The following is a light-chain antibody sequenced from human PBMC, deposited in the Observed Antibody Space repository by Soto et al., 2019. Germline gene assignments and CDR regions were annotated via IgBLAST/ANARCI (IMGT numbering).Light chain of an antibody. J-gene: IGLJ3*02. CDR1: SSDVGGYEY. CDR2: EVT. Sequence: QSVLTQPASVSGSPGQSITISCTGTSSDVGGYEYVSWYQQHPDKAPKLMIYEVTNRPSGVSNRFSGSKSGNTASLTISGLQAEDEADYSCSSYTSSTTWVFGGGTKLTVL. V-gene: IGLV2-14*01. CDR3: SSYTSSTTWV.